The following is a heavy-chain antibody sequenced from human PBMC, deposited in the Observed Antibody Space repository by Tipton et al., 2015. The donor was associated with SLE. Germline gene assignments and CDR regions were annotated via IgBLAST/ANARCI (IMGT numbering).Heavy chain of an antibody. V-gene: IGHV4-59*07. CDR3: ARSPRGGGYYPYYFGY. CDR2: IYYSGST. Sequence: TLSLTCTVSGGSISSYYWSWIRQPPGRGLEWIGYIYYSGSTNYNPSLKSRVTISVDTSKNQFSLKLSSVTAADTAVYYCARSPRGGGYYPYYFGYWGQGTLVTVSS. J-gene: IGHJ4*02. D-gene: IGHD3-3*01. CDR1: GGSISSYY.